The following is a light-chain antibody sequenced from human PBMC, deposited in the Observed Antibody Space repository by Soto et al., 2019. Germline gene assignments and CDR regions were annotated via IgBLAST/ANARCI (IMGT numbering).Light chain of an antibody. CDR3: QQYNSYSGT. Sequence: DIQMTQSPSTLSASVGDRVTITCRASQSLSSWLAWYQQKPGKAPKLLIYKASSLESGVPSRFSGSGSGTEFTLTISSLQPDDFATYYCQQYNSYSGTFGQGTKVDIK. J-gene: IGKJ1*01. CDR1: QSLSSW. CDR2: KAS. V-gene: IGKV1-5*03.